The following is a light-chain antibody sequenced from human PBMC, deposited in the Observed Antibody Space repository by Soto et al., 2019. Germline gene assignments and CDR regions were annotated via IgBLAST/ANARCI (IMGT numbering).Light chain of an antibody. J-gene: IGKJ2*01. Sequence: DILVTQSPSTLSASVGDRVTITCRASESISRWLAWYQQKPGQAPKLLIHRASTLATGVPSRISGSGSGTDFTLTISNLQPDDFATYYCQQYKSYSPYTVGQGTKV. CDR1: ESISRW. CDR3: QQYKSYSPYT. V-gene: IGKV1-5*03. CDR2: RAS.